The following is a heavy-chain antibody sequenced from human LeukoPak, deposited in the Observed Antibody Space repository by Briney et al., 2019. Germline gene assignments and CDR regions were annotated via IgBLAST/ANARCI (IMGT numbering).Heavy chain of an antibody. Sequence: ASVTVSFKACGYTFTAYYMHWVRQAPGQGLEWMGWINPNSGETKYPQKFLGRLTLTRDTSISTAYMEMSSLTSDDTAVYYCTTSGGDDWGQGTLVTVST. CDR1: GYTFTAYY. D-gene: IGHD2-21*01. V-gene: IGHV1-2*02. J-gene: IGHJ1*01. CDR3: TTSGGDD. CDR2: INPNSGET.